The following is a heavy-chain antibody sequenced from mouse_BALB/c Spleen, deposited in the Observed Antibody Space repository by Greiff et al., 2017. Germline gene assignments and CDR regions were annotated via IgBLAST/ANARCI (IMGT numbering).Heavy chain of an antibody. V-gene: IGHV5-6-3*01. D-gene: IGHD3-3*01. CDR3: ARERGPRTDCFAY. CDR1: GFTFSSYG. CDR2: INSNGGST. Sequence: EVKLVESGGGLVQPGGSLKLSCAASGFTFSSYGMSWVRQTPDKRLELVATINSNGGSTYYPDSVKGRFTISRDNAKNTLYLQMSSLKSEDTAMYYCARERGPRTDCFAYWGQGTLGTVSA. J-gene: IGHJ3*01.